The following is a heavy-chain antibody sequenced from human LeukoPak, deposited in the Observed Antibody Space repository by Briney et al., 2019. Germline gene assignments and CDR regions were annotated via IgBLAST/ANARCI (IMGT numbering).Heavy chain of an antibody. D-gene: IGHD3-10*01. CDR1: GFTFSSYW. V-gene: IGHV3-7*01. J-gene: IGHJ6*03. CDR2: IKQDGSEK. CDR3: ARDGITMVRGVIRDYYYYYYMDV. Sequence: HPGGSLRLSCAASGFTFSSYWMSWVRQAPGKGLEWVANIKQDGSEKYYVDSVKGRFTISRDNAKNSLYLQMNSLRAEDTAVYYCARDGITMVRGVIRDYYYYYYMDVWGKGTTVTISS.